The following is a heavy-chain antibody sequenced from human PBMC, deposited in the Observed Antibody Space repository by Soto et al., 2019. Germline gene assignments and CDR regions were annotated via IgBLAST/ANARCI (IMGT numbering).Heavy chain of an antibody. CDR2: ISDDGDKR. V-gene: IGHV3-30*18. CDR3: AKARVRIVGANSFDY. CDR1: EFTFSNYG. J-gene: IGHJ4*02. Sequence: PGGSLRLSCVGSEFTFSNYGMHWVRQPPGKGLEWVALISDDGDKRYYADSVRGRLIISRDNSKDTLYLQMNSLGPDETTVYFCAKARVRIVGANSFDYWGQGTPVTVSS. D-gene: IGHD1-26*01.